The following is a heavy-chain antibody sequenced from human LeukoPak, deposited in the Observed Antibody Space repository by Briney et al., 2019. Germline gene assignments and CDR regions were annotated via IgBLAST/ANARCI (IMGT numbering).Heavy chain of an antibody. CDR1: GYTFTTYG. Sequence: APVKVSCKASGYTFTTYGISWVRQAPGQGLEWMGWISTYNDNTNYEQKFQGRVTMTTDTSTSTAYMELRSLRSDDTAVYYCARDRNKYYYDPNWFDPWGQGTLVTGSS. D-gene: IGHD3-22*01. CDR3: ARDRNKYYYDPNWFDP. CDR2: ISTYNDNT. V-gene: IGHV1-18*01. J-gene: IGHJ5*02.